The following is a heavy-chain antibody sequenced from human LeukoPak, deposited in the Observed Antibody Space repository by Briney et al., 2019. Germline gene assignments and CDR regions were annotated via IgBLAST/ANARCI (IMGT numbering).Heavy chain of an antibody. V-gene: IGHV4-59*01. J-gene: IGHJ4*02. D-gene: IGHD6-19*01. CDR2: IYSSGST. CDR3: ARETRSGWYGVDY. Sequence: PSETPSLTCTVSGGSISSDYWNWIRQPPGKGLEWIGYIYSSGSTDYAPSLKSRVTISVDTSKNQFSLKLNSVTAADTAVYYCARETRSGWYGVDYWGQGTLVTVSS. CDR1: GGSISSDY.